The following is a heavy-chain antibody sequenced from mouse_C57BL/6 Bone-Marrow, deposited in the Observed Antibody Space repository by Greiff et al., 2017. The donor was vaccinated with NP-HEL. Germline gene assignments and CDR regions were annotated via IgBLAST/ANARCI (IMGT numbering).Heavy chain of an antibody. D-gene: IGHD3-2*02. CDR1: GFTFTDYY. J-gene: IGHJ4*01. CDR2: VYPYNGGT. Sequence: EVQLQQSGPVLVKPGPSVKISCKASGFTFTDYYMHWVKQSHGQSLEWIGLVYPYNGGTSYNQKFKGKATLTVDTSSSTAYMELNSLAAEDSAVYYCATAQATAMDYWGQGTSVTVSS. CDR3: ATAQATAMDY. V-gene: IGHV1-36*01.